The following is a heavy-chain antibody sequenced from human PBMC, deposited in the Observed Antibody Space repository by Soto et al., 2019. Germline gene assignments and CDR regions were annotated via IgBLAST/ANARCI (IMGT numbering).Heavy chain of an antibody. D-gene: IGHD5-18*01. J-gene: IGHJ3*02. CDR2: IIPIFGTA. CDR3: ATSPTRYSYGRNDAFDI. Sequence: QVPLVQSGAEVKKPGSSVKVSCKASGGTFSSYAISWVRQAPGQGLERMGGIIPIFGTANYAQKFQGRVTITADESTSTAYMELSSLRSEDTAVYYCATSPTRYSYGRNDAFDIWGQGTMVTVSS. V-gene: IGHV1-69*01. CDR1: GGTFSSYA.